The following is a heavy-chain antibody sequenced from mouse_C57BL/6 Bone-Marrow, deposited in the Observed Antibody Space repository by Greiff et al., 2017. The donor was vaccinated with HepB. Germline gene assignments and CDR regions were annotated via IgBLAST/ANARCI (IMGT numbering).Heavy chain of an antibody. CDR1: GYAFSSYW. CDR2: IYPGDGDT. Sequence: VQLQQSGAELVKPGASVKITCKASGYAFSSYWMNWVKQRPGKGLEWIGQIYPGDGDTNYNGKFKGKATLTADKSSSTAYMQLSSLTSEDSAVYFCARDYSNYFYWYFDVWGTGTTVTVSS. D-gene: IGHD2-5*01. J-gene: IGHJ1*03. CDR3: ARDYSNYFYWYFDV. V-gene: IGHV1-80*01.